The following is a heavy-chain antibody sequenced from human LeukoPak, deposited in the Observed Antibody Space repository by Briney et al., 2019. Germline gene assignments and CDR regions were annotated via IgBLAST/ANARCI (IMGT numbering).Heavy chain of an antibody. V-gene: IGHV4-59*08. CDR3: ARLIVWSYYSSGSYQTSYGMDV. D-gene: IGHD3-10*01. J-gene: IGHJ6*02. Sequence: SETLSLTCTVSGGSISSYYWSWIRQPPGKGLEWIGYIYYSGSTNYNPSLKSRVTISVDTSKNQFSLKLSSVTAADTAVYYCARLIVWSYYSSGSYQTSYGMDVWGQGTTVTVSS. CDR1: GGSISSYY. CDR2: IYYSGST.